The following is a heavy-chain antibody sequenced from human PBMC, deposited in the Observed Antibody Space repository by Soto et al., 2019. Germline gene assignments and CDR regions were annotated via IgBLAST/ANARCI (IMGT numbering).Heavy chain of an antibody. CDR2: IDWDDDK. V-gene: IGHV2-70*11. D-gene: IGHD2-15*01. Sequence: SGPTLVNPTQTLTLTCTFSGFSLSTSGMCVSWIRQPPGKALEWLARIDWDDDKYYSTSLKTRLTISRDTSKNQVVLTMTNMDPVDTATYYCARIHHCSGGSCYQNWFDPWGQGTLVTVSS. J-gene: IGHJ5*02. CDR3: ARIHHCSGGSCYQNWFDP. CDR1: GFSLSTSGMC.